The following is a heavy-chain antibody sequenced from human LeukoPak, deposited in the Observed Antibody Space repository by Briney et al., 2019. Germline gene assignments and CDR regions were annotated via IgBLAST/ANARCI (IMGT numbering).Heavy chain of an antibody. Sequence: GASVKVSCKASGYTFTSYYMHWVRQAPGQGLEWMGWINPNSGGTIYAQNFQGRVTMTRDTSISTAYMELSRLRSDDTAVYYCAREEEMATRSWFDPWGQGTLVTVSS. CDR3: AREEEMATRSWFDP. D-gene: IGHD5-24*01. CDR2: INPNSGGT. J-gene: IGHJ5*02. CDR1: GYTFTSYY. V-gene: IGHV1-2*02.